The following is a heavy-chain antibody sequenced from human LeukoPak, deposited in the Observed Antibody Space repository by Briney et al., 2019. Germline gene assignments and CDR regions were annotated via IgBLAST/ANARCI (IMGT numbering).Heavy chain of an antibody. J-gene: IGHJ2*01. Sequence: SETLSLTCTVSGRSISSYYWSWIRQPPGKGLEWIGYIYYSGSTNYNPSLKSRVTISVDTSKNQFSLKLSSVTAADTAVYYCARRSVAGSYWYFDLWGRGTLVTVSS. CDR2: IYYSGST. CDR3: ARRSVAGSYWYFDL. CDR1: GRSISSYY. D-gene: IGHD6-19*01. V-gene: IGHV4-59*08.